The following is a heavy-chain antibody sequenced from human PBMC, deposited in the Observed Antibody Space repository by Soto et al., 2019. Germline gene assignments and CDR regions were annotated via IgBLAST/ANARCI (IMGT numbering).Heavy chain of an antibody. D-gene: IGHD1-26*01. CDR3: AKEGLSDNGVGALLEF. CDR2: ISSSSSYI. V-gene: IGHV3-21*04. Sequence: WVIKAKRKGLEWVSSISSSSSYIYYADSVKGRFTISRDNAKNSLFLQMNSLRAEDTGVYFCAKEGLSDNGVGALLEFWRQRTMVTGSS. J-gene: IGHJ3*01.